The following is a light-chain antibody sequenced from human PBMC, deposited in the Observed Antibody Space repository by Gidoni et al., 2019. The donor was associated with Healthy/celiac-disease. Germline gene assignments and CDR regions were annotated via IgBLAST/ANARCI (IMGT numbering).Light chain of an antibody. CDR2: DAS. Sequence: DIQMTQSPSSLSASVGDRVTITCQVSQDISNYLNWYQQKQGKAPKLLIYDASNLETGVPSRFSGSGSGTDFTFTISSLQPEDIATYYCQQYDNLPAFGQGTKLEIK. CDR1: QDISNY. V-gene: IGKV1-33*01. J-gene: IGKJ2*01. CDR3: QQYDNLPA.